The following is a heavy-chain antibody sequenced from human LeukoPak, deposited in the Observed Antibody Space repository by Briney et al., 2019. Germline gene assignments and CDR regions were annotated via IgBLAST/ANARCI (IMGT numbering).Heavy chain of an antibody. J-gene: IGHJ4*02. CDR3: ARSTYYYDSSGYYSFYYFDY. CDR1: GGSISSYY. V-gene: IGHV4-59*01. CDR2: IYYSGST. Sequence: SETLSLTCTVSGGSISSYYWSWIRQPPGKGLEWIGYIYYSGSTNYNPSLKSRVTISVDTSKNQFSLKLSSVTAADTAVYYCARSTYYYDSSGYYSFYYFDYWGQGTLVTVSS. D-gene: IGHD3-22*01.